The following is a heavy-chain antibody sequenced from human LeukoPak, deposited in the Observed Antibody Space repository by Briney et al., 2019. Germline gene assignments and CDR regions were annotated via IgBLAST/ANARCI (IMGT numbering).Heavy chain of an antibody. Sequence: GGSLRLSCAASGFIFTKYWMHWVRQAPGKGLVWVSHVNSDGSATSYADSVKGRFTISRDNAKNTVYLHMNSLRVEDTAVYYCTSFYETNWGQGTLVTVFS. V-gene: IGHV3-74*01. D-gene: IGHD2/OR15-2a*01. J-gene: IGHJ4*02. CDR2: VNSDGSAT. CDR3: TSFYETN. CDR1: GFIFTKYW.